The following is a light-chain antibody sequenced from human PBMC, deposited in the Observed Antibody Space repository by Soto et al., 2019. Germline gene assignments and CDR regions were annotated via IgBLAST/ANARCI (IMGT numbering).Light chain of an antibody. V-gene: IGLV2-14*03. CDR2: DVS. CDR3: SSYTSSSTRVV. CDR1: SSDVGGYNY. Sequence: QSALTQPASVSGSPGQSITISCTGTSSDVGGYNYVSGYQQHPGKAPKVMIYDVSNRPSGVSNRFSGSKSGNTASLTISGLQVEDEADYYCSSYTSSSTRVVFGGGTKLTVL. J-gene: IGLJ2*01.